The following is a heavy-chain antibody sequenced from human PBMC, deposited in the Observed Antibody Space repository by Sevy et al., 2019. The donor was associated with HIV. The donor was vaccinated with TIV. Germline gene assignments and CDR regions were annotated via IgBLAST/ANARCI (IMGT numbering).Heavy chain of an antibody. D-gene: IGHD2-2*01. J-gene: IGHJ4*02. V-gene: IGHV3-74*01. CDR1: RLTLSSYW. CDR2: VNSDGSST. CDR3: VASNSWEDY. Sequence: GESLKISCAAPRLTLSSYWMHWVRQAPGKGLVWVSGVNSDGSSTTYVDSVKGRFTISRDNAKNTLSLQMNSLRVEDTAVYHCVASNSWEDYWGQGTLVTVSS.